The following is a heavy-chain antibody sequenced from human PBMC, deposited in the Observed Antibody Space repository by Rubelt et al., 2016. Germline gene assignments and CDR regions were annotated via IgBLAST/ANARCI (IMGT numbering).Heavy chain of an antibody. J-gene: IGHJ4*02. Sequence: QVQLQQWGAGLLKPSETLSLTCAVYGGSFSGYYWSWIRQPPGKGLEWIGEINHSGSTNYNPSLKVRVPIEEETSRNQFSLKLSSVTAADTAVYDCARTTYYDFWSGYYTGLGNDYWGQGTLVTVSS. D-gene: IGHD3-3*01. CDR2: INHSGST. CDR1: GGSFSGYY. CDR3: ARTTYYDFWSGYYTGLGNDY. V-gene: IGHV4-34*01.